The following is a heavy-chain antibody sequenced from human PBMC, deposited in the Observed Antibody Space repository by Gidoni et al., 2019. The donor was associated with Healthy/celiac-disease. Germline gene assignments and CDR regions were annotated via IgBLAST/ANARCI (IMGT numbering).Heavy chain of an antibody. CDR3: ARVSTYDSSGYYYAEINDY. Sequence: QVQLVQSGAEVKKPGASVKVSCKASGYTFTGYYMHWVRQAPGQGLEWMGWINPNSGGTNYAQKFQGRVTMTRDTSISTAYMELSRLRSDDTAVYYCARVSTYDSSGYYYAEINDYWGQGTLVTVSS. CDR1: GYTFTGYY. CDR2: INPNSGGT. D-gene: IGHD3-22*01. J-gene: IGHJ4*02. V-gene: IGHV1-2*02.